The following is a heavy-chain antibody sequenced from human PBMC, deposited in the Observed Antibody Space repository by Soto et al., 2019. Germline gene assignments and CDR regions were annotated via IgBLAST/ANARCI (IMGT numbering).Heavy chain of an antibody. V-gene: IGHV3-23*01. CDR1: GFTFSTYT. J-gene: IGHJ6*02. CDR3: AIGLAVRTLYFYGMDV. CDR2: ISASGGST. Sequence: EVQLLESGGGLVQPGGSLRLSCAASGFTFSTYTMSWVRQAPGKGLEWVSAISASGGSTYYADSVKGRFTVSRDNSKNTLYLQMNNLRAEETAVYYCAIGLAVRTLYFYGMDVWGQGTTVTVSS. D-gene: IGHD2-15*01.